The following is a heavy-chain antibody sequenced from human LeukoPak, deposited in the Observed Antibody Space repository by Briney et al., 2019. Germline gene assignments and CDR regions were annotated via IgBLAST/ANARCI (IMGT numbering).Heavy chain of an antibody. CDR3: ARDVTYYDILTGYYGFYYFDY. J-gene: IGHJ4*02. CDR1: GGSISSGSYY. D-gene: IGHD3-9*01. V-gene: IGHV4-61*02. CDR2: IYTSGST. Sequence: SETLSLTCTVSGGSISSGSYYWSWIRQPAGKGLEWIGRIYTSGSTNYNPSLKSRVTISVDTSKNQFSLKLSSVTAADTAVYYCARDVTYYDILTGYYGFYYFDYWGQGTLVTVSS.